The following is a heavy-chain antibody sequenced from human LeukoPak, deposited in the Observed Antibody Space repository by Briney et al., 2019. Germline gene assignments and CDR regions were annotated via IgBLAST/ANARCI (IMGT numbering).Heavy chain of an antibody. D-gene: IGHD3-22*01. CDR1: GYTFTSYY. J-gene: IGHJ4*02. V-gene: IGHV1-46*01. CDR3: ARDLYYYDSSGYCDY. Sequence: ASVKVSCKASGYTFTSYYMHWVRQAPGQGLEWMGIINPSGGSTSYAQKFQGRVTMTRDMSTSTVYMELSSLRSEDTAVYYCARDLYYYDSSGYCDYWGQGTLVTVSS. CDR2: INPSGGST.